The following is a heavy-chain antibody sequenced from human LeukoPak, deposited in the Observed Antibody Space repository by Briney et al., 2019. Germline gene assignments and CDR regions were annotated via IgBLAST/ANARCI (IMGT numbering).Heavy chain of an antibody. CDR2: IGSSNSDT. CDR3: AKRVLSGVPVAGLDD. CDR1: GFTFSSYG. V-gene: IGHV3-23*01. J-gene: IGHJ4*02. D-gene: IGHD6-19*01. Sequence: PGGSLRLSCAASGFTFSSYGMSWVRQAPGKGLEWVSTIGSSNSDTYYTDSVKGRFTVSRDTSKNTLFLQMNSLRAEDTAVYYCAKRVLSGVPVAGLDDWGQGTLVTVSS.